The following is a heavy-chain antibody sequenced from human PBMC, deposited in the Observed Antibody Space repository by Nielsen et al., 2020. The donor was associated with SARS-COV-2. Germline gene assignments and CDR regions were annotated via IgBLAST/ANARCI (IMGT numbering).Heavy chain of an antibody. V-gene: IGHV4-34*01. CDR1: GGSLRGYF. CDR2: SNQGGDA. J-gene: IGHJ6*02. Sequence: SETLSLTCTVYGGSLRGYFWIWLRQPPGKGLEWIGESNQGGDANYSPSLKNQVTISMDTSKMQFSLRLTSVTAADTGTYFCARGTYNFRSYSSSGMDVWGQGTTVIVSS. D-gene: IGHD3-3*01. CDR3: ARGTYNFRSYSSSGMDV.